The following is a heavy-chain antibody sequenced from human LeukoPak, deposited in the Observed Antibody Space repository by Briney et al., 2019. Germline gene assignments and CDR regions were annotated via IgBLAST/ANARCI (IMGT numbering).Heavy chain of an antibody. D-gene: IGHD1-7*01. CDR3: AKVGITGTRGVFDY. CDR1: GFTFSSYG. CDR2: IWYDGSNK. Sequence: GGSLRLSCAASGFTFSSYGMHWVRQAPGKGLEWVAVIWYDGSNKYYADSVKGRFTISRDNSKNTLYLQMNSLRAEDTAVYYCAKVGITGTRGVFDYWGQGTLVTVSS. V-gene: IGHV3-33*06. J-gene: IGHJ4*02.